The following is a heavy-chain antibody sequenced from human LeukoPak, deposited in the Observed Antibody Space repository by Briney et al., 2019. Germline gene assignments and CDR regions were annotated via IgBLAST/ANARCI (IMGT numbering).Heavy chain of an antibody. Sequence: SETLSLTCAVYGGSFSGYYWSWIRQPPGKGLELIGEINHSGSTNYNPSLKSRVTPAVDTSKNQFSLKLSSVTAADTAVYYCARGMAGTAPASSSSTALYYYYSMDVWGKGNTVTVSS. CDR3: ARGMAGTAPASSSSTALYYYYSMDV. J-gene: IGHJ6*03. D-gene: IGHD6-13*01. CDR2: INHSGST. V-gene: IGHV4-34*01. CDR1: GGSFSGYY.